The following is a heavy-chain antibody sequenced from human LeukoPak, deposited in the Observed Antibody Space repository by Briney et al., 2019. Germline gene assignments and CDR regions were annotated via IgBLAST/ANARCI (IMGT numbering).Heavy chain of an antibody. CDR1: GFTFDDYG. J-gene: IGHJ6*03. CDR3: ARRFSYYYYYMDV. D-gene: IGHD3-10*01. CDR2: INWNGGST. Sequence: GGSLRLSCAASGFTFDDYGMTWVRQAPGKGLEWVSDINWNGGSTGYADSVKGRFTISRDNAKNSLYLQMNSLRAEDTALYYCARRFSYYYYYMDVWGKGTTVTVSS. V-gene: IGHV3-20*04.